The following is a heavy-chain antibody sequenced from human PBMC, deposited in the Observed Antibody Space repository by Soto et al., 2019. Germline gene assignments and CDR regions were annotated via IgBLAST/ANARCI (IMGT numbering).Heavy chain of an antibody. V-gene: IGHV3-11*01. CDR2: ISSSGSTI. D-gene: IGHD6-19*01. Sequence: GGSLRLSCAASGFTFSDYYMSWIRQAPGKGLEWVSYISSSGSTIYYADSVKGRFTISRDNTKNSLYLQMNSLRAEDTAVYYCARALVEYSSGWYPNWFDPWGQGTLVTVSS. J-gene: IGHJ5*02. CDR3: ARALVEYSSGWYPNWFDP. CDR1: GFTFSDYY.